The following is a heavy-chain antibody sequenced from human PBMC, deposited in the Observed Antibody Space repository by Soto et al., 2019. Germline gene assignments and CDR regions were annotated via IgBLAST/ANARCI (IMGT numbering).Heavy chain of an antibody. J-gene: IGHJ6*02. CDR1: GFSFSTYD. D-gene: IGHD2-2*01. CDR2: ISSGGQTI. V-gene: IGHV3-48*02. Sequence: EVQLVESGGGLVQPGGSLRLSCAASGFSFSTYDMNWVRQAPGKGLEWVSYISSGGQTIKSTDSVKGRFTISRDNAKNSLYLQMSGLRHEDTGVYYCARDPQRDYSGMDVWGQGTTVTVSS. CDR3: ARDPQRDYSGMDV.